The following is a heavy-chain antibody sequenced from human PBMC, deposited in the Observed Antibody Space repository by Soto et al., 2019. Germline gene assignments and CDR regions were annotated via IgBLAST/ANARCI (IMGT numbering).Heavy chain of an antibody. CDR3: ASQSPDYYDSSGYYYYYFDY. D-gene: IGHD3-22*01. J-gene: IGHJ4*02. Sequence: ASVKVSCKASGYTFTGYYMHWVRQAPGQGLEWMGWINPNIGGTNYAQKFQGRVTITTDTSTSTAYMELSSLRSEGTAVYYCASQSPDYYDSSGYYYYYFDYWGQGTLVTVSS. CDR2: INPNIGGT. V-gene: IGHV1-2*02. CDR1: GYTFTGYY.